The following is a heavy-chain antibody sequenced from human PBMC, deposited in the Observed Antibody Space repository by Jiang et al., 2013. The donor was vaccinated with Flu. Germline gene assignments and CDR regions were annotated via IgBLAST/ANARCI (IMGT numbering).Heavy chain of an antibody. D-gene: IGHD3-9*01. J-gene: IGHJ6*02. CDR3: ARTDYDILTGYSPYYGMDV. CDR2: MNPNSGNT. CDR1: GYTFTSYD. Sequence: EVKKPGASVKVSCKASGYTFTSYDINWVRQATGQGLEWMGWMNPNSGNTGCAQKFQGRVTMTRNTSISTAYMELSSLRSEDTAVYYCARTDYDILTGYSPYYGMDVWGQGTTVTVSS. V-gene: IGHV1-8*01.